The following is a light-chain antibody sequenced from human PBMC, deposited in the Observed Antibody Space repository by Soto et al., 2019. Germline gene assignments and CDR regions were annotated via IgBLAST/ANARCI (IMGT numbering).Light chain of an antibody. CDR2: SAS. J-gene: IGKJ5*01. V-gene: IGKV1-39*01. CDR1: QSINNY. Sequence: DIQITQSPASLSVSVGDRVTITCRASQSINNYLNWYLQRPGQAPKLLIRSASTLQRGVPSRFSGSGSGTEFTITIRSLQPDDFATYYCQQSYSTPTFGQGTRLEIK. CDR3: QQSYSTPT.